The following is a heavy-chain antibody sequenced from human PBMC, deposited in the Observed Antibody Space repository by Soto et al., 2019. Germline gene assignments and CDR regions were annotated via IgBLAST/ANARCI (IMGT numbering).Heavy chain of an antibody. CDR3: ARYRYSSGYYYYYFDY. CDR2: IIPIFGTA. D-gene: IGHD3-22*01. CDR1: GGTFSSYA. V-gene: IGHV1-69*13. J-gene: IGHJ4*02. Sequence: SVKVSCKASGGTFSSYAISWVRQAPGQGLEWMGGIIPIFGTANYAQKFQGRVTITADESTSTAYMEMSSLRSEDTAVYYCARYRYSSGYYYYYFDYWGQGTLVTVSS.